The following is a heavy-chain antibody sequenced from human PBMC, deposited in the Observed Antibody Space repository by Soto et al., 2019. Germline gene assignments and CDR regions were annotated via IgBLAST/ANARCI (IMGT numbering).Heavy chain of an antibody. Sequence: AGGSLRLSCAASGFTFSSYSMNWVRQAPGKGLEWVSSISSSSSYIYYADSVKGRFTISRDNAKNSLYLQMNSLRAEDTAVYYCARDERVGATTFDYWGQGTLATVSS. V-gene: IGHV3-21*01. J-gene: IGHJ4*02. CDR3: ARDERVGATTFDY. CDR2: ISSSSSYI. CDR1: GFTFSSYS. D-gene: IGHD1-26*01.